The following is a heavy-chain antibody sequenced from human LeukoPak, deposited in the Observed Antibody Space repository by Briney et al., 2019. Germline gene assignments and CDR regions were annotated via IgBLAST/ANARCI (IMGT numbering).Heavy chain of an antibody. D-gene: IGHD3-22*01. J-gene: IGHJ4*02. CDR2: INHSGST. V-gene: IGHV4-34*01. Sequence: NSSETLSLTCAVYGGSFSGYYWSWIRQPPGKGLEWIGEINHSGSTNYNPSLKSRVTISVDTSKNQFSLKLSSVTAADTAVYYCARDLGGYYYDSSGNYFDYWGQGTLVTVSS. CDR1: GGSFSGYY. CDR3: ARDLGGYYYDSSGNYFDY.